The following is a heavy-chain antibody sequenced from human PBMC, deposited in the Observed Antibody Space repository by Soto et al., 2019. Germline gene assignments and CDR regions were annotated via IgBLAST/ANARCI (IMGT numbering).Heavy chain of an antibody. CDR3: ARDSSGRHDY. CDR1: GGSFSSYY. D-gene: IGHD3-22*01. Sequence: SETLSLTCAVYGGSFSSYYWSWIRQPPGKGLEWIGEINHSGSTNYNPSLKSRVTISVDTSKNQFSLKVSSVTAADTAVYFCARDSSGRHDYWGQGTPVTVSS. V-gene: IGHV4-34*01. J-gene: IGHJ4*02. CDR2: INHSGST.